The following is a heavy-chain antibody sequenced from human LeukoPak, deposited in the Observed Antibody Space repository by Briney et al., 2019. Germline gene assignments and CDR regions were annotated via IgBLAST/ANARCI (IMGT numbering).Heavy chain of an antibody. Sequence: GASVKVSCKASGYTFTSYGISWVRQAPGQGLEWMGWISAYNGNTNYAQKLQGRVTMTIDTSTSTAYMELRSLRSDDTAVYYCARGTYDILTGYGFDPWGQGTLVTVSS. CDR3: ARGTYDILTGYGFDP. D-gene: IGHD3-9*01. CDR1: GYTFTSYG. V-gene: IGHV1-18*01. CDR2: ISAYNGNT. J-gene: IGHJ5*02.